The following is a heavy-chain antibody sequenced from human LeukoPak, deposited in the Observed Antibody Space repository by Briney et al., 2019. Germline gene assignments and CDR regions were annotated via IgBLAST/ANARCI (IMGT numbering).Heavy chain of an antibody. Sequence: GRSLRLSCAASGFTSDDYAMQWVRQTPGKGLEWVSGITWNSDYISYADSVRGRFTISRDNAKNSLFLQMNSLRPEDTALYYCAKDLGAGQDYWGQGTLVTVSS. D-gene: IGHD6-19*01. CDR1: GFTSDDYA. CDR3: AKDLGAGQDY. V-gene: IGHV3-9*02. J-gene: IGHJ4*02. CDR2: ITWNSDYI.